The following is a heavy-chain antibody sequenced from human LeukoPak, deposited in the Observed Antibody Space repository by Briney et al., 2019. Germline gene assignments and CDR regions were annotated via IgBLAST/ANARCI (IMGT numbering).Heavy chain of an antibody. D-gene: IGHD6-6*01. CDR2: INPNSGGT. J-gene: IGHJ4*02. CDR3: ARVSTGGYSSSAY. V-gene: IGHV1-2*02. Sequence: GASVKVSCKASGYTSTGYYMHWVRQAPGQGLECMGWINPNSGGTNYAPKFQGRVTMTRDTSISTAYMELSRLRSDDTAVYYCARVSTGGYSSSAYWGQGTLVTVSS. CDR1: GYTSTGYY.